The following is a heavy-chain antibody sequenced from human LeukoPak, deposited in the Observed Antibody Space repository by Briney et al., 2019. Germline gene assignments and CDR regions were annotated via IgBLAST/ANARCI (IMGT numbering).Heavy chain of an antibody. J-gene: IGHJ3*02. CDR1: GFTFSSYG. V-gene: IGHV3-30*18. D-gene: IGHD3-9*01. CDR2: ISYDGSSK. Sequence: GGSLRLSCAASGFTFSSYGMHWVRQAPGKGLEWVAVISYDGSSKYYADSVKGRFTISRDNSKNTLYLQMNSLRAGDTAVYYCAKASLRYFDWDAFDIWGQGTMVTVSS. CDR3: AKASLRYFDWDAFDI.